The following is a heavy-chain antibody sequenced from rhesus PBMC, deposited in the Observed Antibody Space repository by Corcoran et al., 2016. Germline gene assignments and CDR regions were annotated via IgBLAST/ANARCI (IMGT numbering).Heavy chain of an antibody. CDR2: ITYSGST. J-gene: IGHJ6*01. Sequence: QVQLQESGPGLVKPSETLSLTCAVSGGSISSGYYYWSWIRQPPGKGLEWIGYITYSGSTSYNQSLKGRVTISRDTSKNQFSRKRSSVTAADTAVYYCARDRPGLDSWGQGVVVTVSS. CDR1: GGSISSGYYY. V-gene: IGHV4-122*02. CDR3: ARDRPGLDS.